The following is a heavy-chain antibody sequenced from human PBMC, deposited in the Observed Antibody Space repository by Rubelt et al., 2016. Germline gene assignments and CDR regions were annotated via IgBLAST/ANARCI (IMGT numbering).Heavy chain of an antibody. J-gene: IGHJ4*02. V-gene: IGHV3-69-1*01. CDR2: IGTGSSI. Sequence: MHWVRQAPGKGLEWVAYIGTGSSIYYADSVQGRFTISRDNAKNSLYLQMNSLRAEDTAVYYCARDIGVGAVDYWGQGTLVTVSS. CDR3: ARDIGVGAVDY. D-gene: IGHD1-26*01.